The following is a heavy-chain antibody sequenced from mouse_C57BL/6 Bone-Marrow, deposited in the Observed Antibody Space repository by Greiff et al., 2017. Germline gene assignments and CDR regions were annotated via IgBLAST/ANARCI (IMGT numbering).Heavy chain of an antibody. V-gene: IGHV5-4*03. Sequence: EVKLVESGGGLVKPGGSLKLSCAASGFTFSSSAMSWVRQTPEKRLEWVATISDGGSYTYYPDNVKGRFTISRDNAKNNLYLQMSHLKSEDTAMYYCARGEAWFAYWGQGTLVTVSA. J-gene: IGHJ3*01. CDR2: ISDGGSYT. CDR3: ARGEAWFAY. CDR1: GFTFSSSA.